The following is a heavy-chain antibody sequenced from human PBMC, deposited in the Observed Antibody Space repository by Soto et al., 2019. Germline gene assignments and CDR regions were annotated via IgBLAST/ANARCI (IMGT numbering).Heavy chain of an antibody. V-gene: IGHV4-31*03. CDR3: ARRGYCSGGSCYRGWFDP. CDR2: IYYSGST. CDR1: GGSISSGGYY. D-gene: IGHD2-15*01. J-gene: IGHJ5*02. Sequence: QVQLQESGPGLVKPSQTLSLTCTVSGGSISSGGYYWSWIRQHPVKGLEWIGYIYYSGSTYYNPSLKSRVTISVDTSKNQFSLKLSSVTAADTAVYYCARRGYCSGGSCYRGWFDPWGQGTLVTVSS.